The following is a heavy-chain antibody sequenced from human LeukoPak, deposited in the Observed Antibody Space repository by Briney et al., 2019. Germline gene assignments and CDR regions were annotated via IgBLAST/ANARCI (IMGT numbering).Heavy chain of an antibody. CDR3: VRVVAATPFPLDY. CDR1: GGCISSYY. V-gene: IGHV4-59*01. Sequence: PSETLSLTCTVSGGCISSYYWSWIRQPPGKGLEWIGHIYYSGSTNYNPSLKSRVTISVDTSKNQFSLKLSSVTAADTAVYYCVRVVAATPFPLDYWGQGTLVTVSS. D-gene: IGHD2-15*01. CDR2: IYYSGST. J-gene: IGHJ4*02.